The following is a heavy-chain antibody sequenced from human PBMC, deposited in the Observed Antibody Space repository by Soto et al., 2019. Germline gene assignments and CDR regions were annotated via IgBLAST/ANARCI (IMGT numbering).Heavy chain of an antibody. J-gene: IGHJ6*03. CDR1: GVSISKSSYY. Sequence: QLQMEESGPGLVKPSETLSLSCTVSGVSISKSSYYWGWIRQPTGRGLEWIGSIHSSGSTSYNPSLENRVTMSVDTSKKQFSLRLNSVTAADTAVYYCARLVIVPAAMSDYYMDVWGKRATVTVSS. D-gene: IGHD2-2*01. CDR3: ARLVIVPAAMSDYYMDV. V-gene: IGHV4-39*01. CDR2: IHSSGST.